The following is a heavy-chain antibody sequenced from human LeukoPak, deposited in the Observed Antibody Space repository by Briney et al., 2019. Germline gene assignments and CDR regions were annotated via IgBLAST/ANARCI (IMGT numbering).Heavy chain of an antibody. CDR3: ARIRVSTMVRGVIGPYDY. V-gene: IGHV2-70*01. Sequence: GSGPTLVNPTQTLTLTCTFSGISLSTSGMCVSWIRQPPGKALEWLALIDWDDDKYYSTSLKTRLTISKDTSKNQVVLTMTNMDPVDTATYYCARIRVSTMVRGVIGPYDYWGQGTLVTVSS. D-gene: IGHD3-10*01. J-gene: IGHJ4*02. CDR1: GISLSTSGMC. CDR2: IDWDDDK.